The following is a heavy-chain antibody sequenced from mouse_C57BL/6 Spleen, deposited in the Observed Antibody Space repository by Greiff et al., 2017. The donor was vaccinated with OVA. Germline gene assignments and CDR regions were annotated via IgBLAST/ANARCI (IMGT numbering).Heavy chain of an antibody. Sequence: EVNVVESGGGLVKPGGSLKLSCAASGFTFSSYTMSWVRQTPEKRLEWVATISGGGGNTYYPDSVKGRFTISRDNAKNTLYLQMSSLRSEDTALYYCAREGIYYGNYGFAYWGQGTLVTVSA. CDR2: ISGGGGNT. V-gene: IGHV5-9*01. CDR1: GFTFSSYT. J-gene: IGHJ3*01. D-gene: IGHD2-1*01. CDR3: AREGIYYGNYGFAY.